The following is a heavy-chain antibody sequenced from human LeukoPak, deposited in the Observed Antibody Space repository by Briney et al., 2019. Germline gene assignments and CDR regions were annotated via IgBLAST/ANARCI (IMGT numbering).Heavy chain of an antibody. CDR2: IYYSGST. CDR1: GGSVSSGSYY. J-gene: IGHJ5*02. Sequence: PSETLSLTCTVSGGSVSSGSYYWSWIRQPPGKGLEWIGYIYYSGSTNYNPSLKSRVTISGDTSKNQSSLKVSSVTAADTAVYYCARGPVAGTEGWFDPWGQGTLVTVSS. V-gene: IGHV4-61*01. CDR3: ARGPVAGTEGWFDP. D-gene: IGHD6-19*01.